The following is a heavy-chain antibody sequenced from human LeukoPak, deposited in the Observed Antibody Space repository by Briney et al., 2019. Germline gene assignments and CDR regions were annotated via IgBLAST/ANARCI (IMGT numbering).Heavy chain of an antibody. CDR2: INYSGST. D-gene: IGHD3-10*01. Sequence: PSETLSLTCTVSGGSVSSTTYFWSWMRRPPGKGLEWIASINYSGSTYYNPSLKSRVTISVDTSDNQFSLELSSVTAADTAVYYCARYVVYGSGKYYFDYWGQGTLVTVSS. CDR3: ARYVVYGSGKYYFDY. J-gene: IGHJ4*02. V-gene: IGHV4-39*01. CDR1: GGSVSSTTYF.